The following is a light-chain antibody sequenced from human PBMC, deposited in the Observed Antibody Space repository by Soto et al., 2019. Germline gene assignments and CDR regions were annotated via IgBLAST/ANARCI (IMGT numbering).Light chain of an antibody. CDR1: SSDVGTYDL. Sequence: QSALTQPASVSGSPGQSITISCSGTSSDVGTYDLVSWYQQHSGKAPKLMIHEVNKRPSGISDRFSGSKSGNTASLTISGLQAEDEADYYCCSYADNKIMMFGGGTKVTVL. J-gene: IGLJ3*02. V-gene: IGLV2-23*02. CDR3: CSYADNKIMM. CDR2: EVN.